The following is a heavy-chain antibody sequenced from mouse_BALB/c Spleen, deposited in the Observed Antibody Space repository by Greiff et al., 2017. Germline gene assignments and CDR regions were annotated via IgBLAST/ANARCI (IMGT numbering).Heavy chain of an antibody. CDR3: ARLDY. CDR1: GFTFSSFG. J-gene: IGHJ4*01. Sequence: EVQLVESGGGLVQPGGSRKLSCAASGFTFSSFGMHWVRQAPEKGLEWVAYISSGSSTIYYADTVKGRFTISRDNPKNTLFLQMTSLRSEDTAMYYCARLDYWGQGTSVTVSS. V-gene: IGHV5-17*02. CDR2: ISSGSSTI.